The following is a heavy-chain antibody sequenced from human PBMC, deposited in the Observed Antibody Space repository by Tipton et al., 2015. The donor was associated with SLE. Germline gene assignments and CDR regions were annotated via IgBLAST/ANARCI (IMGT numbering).Heavy chain of an antibody. CDR2: IYTSGST. J-gene: IGHJ4*02. D-gene: IGHD6-19*01. CDR1: GGSISSGGYY. V-gene: IGHV4-61*09. Sequence: LRLSCTVSGGSISSGGYYWSWIRQPAGKGLEWIGHIYTSGSTNYNPSLKSRVTISVDTSKNQFSLKLSSVTAADTAVYYCARHLTGAVAGMGFSDYWGQGTLVTVSS. CDR3: ARHLTGAVAGMGFSDY.